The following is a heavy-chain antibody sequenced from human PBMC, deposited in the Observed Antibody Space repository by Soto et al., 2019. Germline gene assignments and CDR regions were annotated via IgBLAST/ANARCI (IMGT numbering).Heavy chain of an antibody. CDR1: GGTFRQYY. D-gene: IGHD6-13*01. CDR2: INPGGGTT. CDR3: ARDIAREKDY. Sequence: QVQLVQSGAEVKKPGSSVKVSCKASGGTFRQYYIHWVRQAPGQGLEWMGVINPGGGTTTYAQKFQGRVTMTGDTSTSTVYMQLSSLTSDDTAVYFCARDIAREKDYWGQGTLVTVSS. J-gene: IGHJ4*02. V-gene: IGHV1-46*01.